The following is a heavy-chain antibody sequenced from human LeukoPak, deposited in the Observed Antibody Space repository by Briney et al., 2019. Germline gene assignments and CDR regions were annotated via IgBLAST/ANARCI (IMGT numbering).Heavy chain of an antibody. CDR1: GGTFSSYA. CDR2: IIPIFGTA. V-gene: IGHV1-69*05. D-gene: IGHD3-9*01. CDR3: ASWRFDILACFDY. Sequence: SVKVSCKASGGTFSSYAISWVRQAPGQGLEWMRGIIPIFGTANYAQKFQGRVTITTDESTSTAYMELSSLRSEDTAVYYCASWRFDILACFDYWGQGTLVNGSP. J-gene: IGHJ4*02.